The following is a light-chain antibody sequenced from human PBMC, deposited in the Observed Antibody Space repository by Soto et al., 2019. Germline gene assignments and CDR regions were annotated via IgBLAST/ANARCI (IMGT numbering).Light chain of an antibody. V-gene: IGKV1-9*01. CDR3: QQLNSYPRT. CDR2: AAS. J-gene: IGKJ2*02. CDR1: QGISTY. Sequence: DIPLTQSPSFLSASVGDRVTITCRASQGISTYLAWYQQRPGKAPKLLTYAASTWQSGVPSRCSGSGSGTEFTLTISSLQPDDFETYYCQQLNSYPRTFGQGTKLEIK.